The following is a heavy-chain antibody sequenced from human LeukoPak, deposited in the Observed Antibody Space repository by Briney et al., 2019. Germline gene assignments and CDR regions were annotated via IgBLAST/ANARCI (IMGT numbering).Heavy chain of an antibody. V-gene: IGHV4-59*01. D-gene: IGHD3-22*01. J-gene: IGHJ4*02. Sequence: SETLSLTCTASGGSISSYYWSWIRQPPGKGLEWIGYIYYRGSTNYNPSLKSRVTISVDTSKNQFSLKLSSVTAADTAVYYCAGTYYYDSSGYYHYSLWGQGTLVTVSS. CDR1: GGSISSYY. CDR3: AGTYYYDSSGYYHYSL. CDR2: IYYRGST.